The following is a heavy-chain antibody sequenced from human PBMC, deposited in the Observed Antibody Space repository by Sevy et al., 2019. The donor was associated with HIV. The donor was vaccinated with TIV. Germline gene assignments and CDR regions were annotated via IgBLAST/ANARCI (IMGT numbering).Heavy chain of an antibody. D-gene: IGHD3-3*01. CDR2: ISYDGSNK. V-gene: IGHV3-30*03. CDR3: ARDRLGITISAEWGGGMDV. Sequence: GGSLRLSCAASGFTFSSYDMHWVRQAPGKGLECVAVISYDGSNKYYADSVKGRFTISRDNSKNTLYLQMNSLRAEDTAVYYCARDRLGITISAEWGGGMDVWGQGTTVTVSS. CDR1: GFTFSSYD. J-gene: IGHJ6*02.